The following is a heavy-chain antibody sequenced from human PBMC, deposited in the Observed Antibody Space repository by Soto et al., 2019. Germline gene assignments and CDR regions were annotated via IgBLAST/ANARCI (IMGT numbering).Heavy chain of an antibody. D-gene: IGHD2-21*01. J-gene: IGHJ3*01. CDR3: ARGAYKSSGHDGFDV. CDR2: ISYHGLNK. Sequence: QVQVVESGGGVVQPGKSLRLSCAASGFVFSIYAMHWVRQAPGRGLEWVTGISYHGLNKYYADSVRGRFTVSRDNSENTVYLHLDSLKVEDTALYYCARGAYKSSGHDGFDVWGQGTAVTVSS. V-gene: IGHV3-30-3*01. CDR1: GFVFSIYA.